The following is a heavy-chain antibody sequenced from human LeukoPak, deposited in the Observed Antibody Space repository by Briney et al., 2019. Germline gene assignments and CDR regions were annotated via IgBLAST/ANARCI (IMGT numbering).Heavy chain of an antibody. Sequence: ASVKVSCKASGYTFTSYGIIWVRQAPGQGLEWMGWISAYNGNTNYAQKLQGRVTMTTDTSTSTAYMELRSLRSDDTAVYYCARLIRELEGNWFDPWRQGTLVTVSS. CDR3: ARLIRELEGNWFDP. CDR1: GYTFTSYG. V-gene: IGHV1-18*01. CDR2: ISAYNGNT. J-gene: IGHJ5*02. D-gene: IGHD3-10*01.